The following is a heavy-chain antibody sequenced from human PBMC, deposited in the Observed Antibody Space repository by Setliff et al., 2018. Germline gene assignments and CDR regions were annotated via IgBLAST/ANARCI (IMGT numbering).Heavy chain of an antibody. CDR1: GFTFRGYG. CDR3: AKHVPGYCSSTSCYGRDFDY. V-gene: IGHV3-30*02. Sequence: LRLSCAASGFTFRGYGMHWVRQAPGKGLEWVAFIRYNGADKYYADSVKGRFTISRDNSQNTLHLQMDSLRPEDTAIYYCAKHVPGYCSSTSCYGRDFDYWGQGTLVTVSS. CDR2: IRYNGADK. J-gene: IGHJ4*02. D-gene: IGHD2-2*01.